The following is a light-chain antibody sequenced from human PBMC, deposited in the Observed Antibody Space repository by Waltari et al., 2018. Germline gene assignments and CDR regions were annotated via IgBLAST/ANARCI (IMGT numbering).Light chain of an antibody. CDR2: STN. Sequence: QTVVTQEPSFSVSPGGTVTLTCGLSSGSVSTNSYPSWYQQTPGQPPRTLIYSTNTRSSGVPDRFSGSILGNKAALTITGAQADDESDYYCVLYMGSGISQFGGGTKLTVL. CDR3: VLYMGSGISQ. CDR1: SGSVSTNSY. V-gene: IGLV8-61*01. J-gene: IGLJ2*01.